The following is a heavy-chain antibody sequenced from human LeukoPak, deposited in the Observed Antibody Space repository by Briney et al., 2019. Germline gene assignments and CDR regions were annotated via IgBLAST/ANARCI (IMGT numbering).Heavy chain of an antibody. Sequence: ASVTVSCMASGYTFTSYGISWVRQAPGQGLEWMGWISAYNGNTNYAQKHQGRVTMTTDTSTSTAYMEQRSLRSDDTAVYYCARDNAHAEYYDSSGYPGDYWGQGTLVTVSS. CDR1: GYTFTSYG. CDR2: ISAYNGNT. D-gene: IGHD3-22*01. V-gene: IGHV1-18*01. J-gene: IGHJ4*02. CDR3: ARDNAHAEYYDSSGYPGDY.